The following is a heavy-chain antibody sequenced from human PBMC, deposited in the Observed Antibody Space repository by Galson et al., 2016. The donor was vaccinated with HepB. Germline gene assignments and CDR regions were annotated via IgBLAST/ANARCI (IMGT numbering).Heavy chain of an antibody. D-gene: IGHD3-3*01. CDR3: AKVPFGVTVGGLDP. Sequence: SETLSLTCTVSGVSVSSVTSYWSWIRQPPGKGLEWLGHIYYTGIADYNPSLNSRVTISVDTSKNQFSLKLTSVTAADTAVYYCAKVPFGVTVGGLDPWGQGTLVSVTS. CDR2: IYYTGIA. V-gene: IGHV4-61*01. CDR1: GVSVSSVTSY. J-gene: IGHJ5*02.